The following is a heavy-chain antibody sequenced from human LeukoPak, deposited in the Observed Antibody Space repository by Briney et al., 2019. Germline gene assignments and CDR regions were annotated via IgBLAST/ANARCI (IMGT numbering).Heavy chain of an antibody. Sequence: GGSLRLSCAASGFTFSSYAMHWVRQAPGKGLEWVAVISYDGSNKYYADSVKGRFTISRDNSKNTLYLQMNSLRAEDTAVYYCARAGGPGPLDYWGQGTLVTVSS. J-gene: IGHJ4*02. D-gene: IGHD3-16*01. CDR3: ARAGGPGPLDY. V-gene: IGHV3-30-3*01. CDR2: ISYDGSNK. CDR1: GFTFSSYA.